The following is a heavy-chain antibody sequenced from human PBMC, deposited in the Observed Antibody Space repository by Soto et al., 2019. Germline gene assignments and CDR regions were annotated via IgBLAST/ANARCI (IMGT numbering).Heavy chain of an antibody. V-gene: IGHV1-2*02. Sequence: ASVKVSCKASGYTFTDYRVHWVRQAPGEGLEWMGVINPKTGGTIYAQKFQGRVTMTRDTSISTAYMELCRLRSDDTALYHCARDYSSSEENLNDACDYIDHWGQGTLVTVSS. CDR2: INPKTGGT. J-gene: IGHJ5*02. CDR3: ARDYSSSEENLNDACDYIDH. CDR1: GYTFTDYR. D-gene: IGHD1-1*01.